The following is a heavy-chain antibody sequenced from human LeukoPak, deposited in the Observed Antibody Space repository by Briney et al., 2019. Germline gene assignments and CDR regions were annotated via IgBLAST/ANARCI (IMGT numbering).Heavy chain of an antibody. Sequence: GGSLRLSCTASGFSFSRYSMNWVRQAPGKGLEWISYISSDGSTIYYADSVKGRFTISRDNAKNSLYLQMNSLRAEDTAVYYCARVYGANSMRYFDLWGRGTLVTVSS. CDR3: ARVYGANSMRYFDL. CDR1: GFSFSRYS. J-gene: IGHJ2*01. D-gene: IGHD4-23*01. CDR2: ISSDGSTI. V-gene: IGHV3-48*04.